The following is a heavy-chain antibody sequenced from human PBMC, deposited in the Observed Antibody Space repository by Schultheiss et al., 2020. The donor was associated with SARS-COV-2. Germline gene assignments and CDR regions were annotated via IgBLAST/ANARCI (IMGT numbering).Heavy chain of an antibody. Sequence: GGSLRLSCAASGFTFSNAWMSWVRQAPGKGLEWVGRTRNKANSYTTEYAASVKGRFTISRDDSKNSLYLQMNSLKTEDTAVYYCAREGRTVTTHWYYYYYGMDVWGQGTTVTVSS. CDR3: AREGRTVTTHWYYYYYGMDV. V-gene: IGHV3-72*01. J-gene: IGHJ6*02. CDR2: TRNKANSYTT. CDR1: GFTFSNAW. D-gene: IGHD4-17*01.